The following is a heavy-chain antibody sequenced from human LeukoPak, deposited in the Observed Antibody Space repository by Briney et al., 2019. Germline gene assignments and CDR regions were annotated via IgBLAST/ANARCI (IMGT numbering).Heavy chain of an antibody. CDR2: ISYDGSNK. V-gene: IGHV3-30*18. J-gene: IGHJ5*02. D-gene: IGHD3-3*01. CDR1: GFTFSSYG. Sequence: GGSLRLSCAASGFTFSSYGMHWVRQAPGKGLEWVAVISYDGSNKYYADSVKGRFTISRDNSKNTLYLQMNSLRAEDTAVYYCAKQQEWLLNYLNWFDPWGQGTLVTVSS. CDR3: AKQQEWLLNYLNWFDP.